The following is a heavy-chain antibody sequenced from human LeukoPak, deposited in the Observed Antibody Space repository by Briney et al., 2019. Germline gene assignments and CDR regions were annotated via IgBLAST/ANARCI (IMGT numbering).Heavy chain of an antibody. CDR1: GFTFSTYA. CDR3: AKHLYSSSRYYYDS. J-gene: IGHJ4*02. V-gene: IGHV3-23*01. D-gene: IGHD6-13*01. Sequence: GGSLRLSCAASGFTFSTYAMSWVRQAPGKGLEWVSTIIGSGDSTHYADSVKGRFTISRDNSKNTLYLQVNSLRAEDTAFYYRAKHLYSSSRYYYDSWGQGTLVTVSS. CDR2: IIGSGDST.